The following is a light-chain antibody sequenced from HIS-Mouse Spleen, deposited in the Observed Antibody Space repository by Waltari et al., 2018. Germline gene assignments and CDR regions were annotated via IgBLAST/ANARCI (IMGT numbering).Light chain of an antibody. CDR1: PLPKKN. CDR3: YSTDSSGNHRV. CDR2: EDS. J-gene: IGLJ2*01. Sequence: SYELTQPPSVPVSPGKTPSTPSPGGPLPKKNAHGYQQKPGQAPVLVIYEDSKRPSGIPERFSGSSSGTMATLTISGAQVEDEADYYCYSTDSSGNHRVFGGGTKLTVL. V-gene: IGLV3-10*01.